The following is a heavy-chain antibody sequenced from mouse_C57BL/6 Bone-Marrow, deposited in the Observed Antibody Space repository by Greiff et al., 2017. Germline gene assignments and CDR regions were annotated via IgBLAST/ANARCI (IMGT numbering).Heavy chain of an antibody. Sequence: EVQLQQSGPVLVKPGASVKMSCKASGYTFTDYYMNWVKQSHGKSLEWIGVINPYNGGTSYNQKFKGKATLTVDKSSSTAYMELNSLTSEDSAVYYCAKPYYYGSGYFDVWGTGTTVTVSS. D-gene: IGHD1-1*01. V-gene: IGHV1-19*01. J-gene: IGHJ1*03. CDR2: INPYNGGT. CDR3: AKPYYYGSGYFDV. CDR1: GYTFTDYY.